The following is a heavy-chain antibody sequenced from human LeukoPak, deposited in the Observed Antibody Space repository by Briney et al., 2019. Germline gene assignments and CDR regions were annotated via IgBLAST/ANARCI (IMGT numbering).Heavy chain of an antibody. CDR1: GYTFTSYG. J-gene: IGHJ5*02. V-gene: IGHV1-18*01. Sequence: ASVKVSCKASGYTFTSYGISWVRQAPGQGLEWMGWIGAYNGNTNYAQKLQGRVTMTTDTSTSTAYMELRSLRSDDTAVYYCARDGLTGTTGDWFDPWGQGTLVTVSS. CDR2: IGAYNGNT. D-gene: IGHD1-7*01. CDR3: ARDGLTGTTGDWFDP.